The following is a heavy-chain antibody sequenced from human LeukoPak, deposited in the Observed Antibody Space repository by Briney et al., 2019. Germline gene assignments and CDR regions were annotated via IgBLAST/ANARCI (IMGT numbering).Heavy chain of an antibody. V-gene: IGHV1-69*04. J-gene: IGHJ4*02. CDR2: IIPILGIA. D-gene: IGHD3-10*01. CDR1: GGTFGSYA. Sequence: ASVKVSCKASGGTFGSYAISWVRQAPGQGLEWMGRIIPILGIANYAQKFQGRVTITADKSTSTAYMELSSLRSEDTAVYYCARPKVGGSGSYAVGFDYWGQGTLVTVSS. CDR3: ARPKVGGSGSYAVGFDY.